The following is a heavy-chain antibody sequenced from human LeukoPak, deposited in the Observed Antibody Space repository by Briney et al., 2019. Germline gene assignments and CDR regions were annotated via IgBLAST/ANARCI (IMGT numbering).Heavy chain of an antibody. CDR2: IRSKANSYAT. J-gene: IGHJ4*02. V-gene: IGHV3-73*01. CDR3: TTGVTTLE. Sequence: GGSLRLSCAASGFTFSGSAMHWVPQASGKGLEWVGRIRSKANSYATAYAASVKGRFTISRDDSKNTAYLQMNSLKTEDTAVYYCTTGVTTLEWGQGTLVTVSS. D-gene: IGHD4-17*01. CDR1: GFTFSGSA.